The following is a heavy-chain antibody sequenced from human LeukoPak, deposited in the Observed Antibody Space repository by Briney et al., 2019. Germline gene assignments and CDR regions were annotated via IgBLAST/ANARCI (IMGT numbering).Heavy chain of an antibody. D-gene: IGHD3-22*01. CDR3: ARDSVSPTYYYDSSGYGY. J-gene: IGHJ4*02. CDR1: GFTFSSYS. V-gene: IGHV3-21*01. CDR2: ISSSSSYI. Sequence: GGSLRLSCAASGFTFSSYSMNWVRQAPGKGLEWVSSISSSSSYIYYADSVKGRFTISRDNAKNSPYLQMNSLRAEDTAVYYCARDSVSPTYYYDSSGYGYWGQGTLVTVSS.